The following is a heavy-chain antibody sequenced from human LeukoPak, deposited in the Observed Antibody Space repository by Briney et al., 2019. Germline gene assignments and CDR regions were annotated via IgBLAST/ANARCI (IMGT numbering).Heavy chain of an antibody. J-gene: IGHJ5*02. CDR2: IYHSGST. CDR3: AALYDSSGYYLEGWFDP. D-gene: IGHD3-22*01. Sequence: PSETLSLTCAVSGGSISSSNWWSWVRQPPGKGLECIGEIYHSGSTNYNPSLKSRVTISVNKSKNQFSLKLSSVTAADTAVYYCAALYDSSGYYLEGWFDPWGQGTLVTVSS. V-gene: IGHV4-4*02. CDR1: GGSISSSNW.